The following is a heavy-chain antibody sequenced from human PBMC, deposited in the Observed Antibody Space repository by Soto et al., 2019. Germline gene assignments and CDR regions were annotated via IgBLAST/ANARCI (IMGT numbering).Heavy chain of an antibody. V-gene: IGHV4-4*02. J-gene: IGHJ4*02. CDR1: GGSFISNNW. CDR3: ASRDPGTSVDY. D-gene: IGHD1-7*01. CDR2: IYRTGST. Sequence: SETLSLTCAVSGGSFISNNWWTWVRQPPGQGLEWIGEIYRTGSTNYNPSLKSRVTISLDKSENQFSLKVTSLTATDTAVYYCASRDPGTSVDYWGQGTLVTVSS.